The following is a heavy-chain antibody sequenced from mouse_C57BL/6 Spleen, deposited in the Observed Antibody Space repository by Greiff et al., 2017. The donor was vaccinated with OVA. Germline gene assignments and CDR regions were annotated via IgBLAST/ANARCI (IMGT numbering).Heavy chain of an antibody. D-gene: IGHD2-3*01. CDR1: GYTFTSYW. J-gene: IGHJ2*01. CDR3: ARHDGYGDYFDD. Sequence: QVQLKQPGAALVKPGASVKLSCKASGYTFTSYWMHWVKQRPGRGLEWIGRLDPNSGGTKYNEKFKSKATLTVDKPSSTAYMQLSSLTSDDSAVYYCARHDGYGDYFDDWGQGTTLTVSS. V-gene: IGHV1-72*01. CDR2: LDPNSGGT.